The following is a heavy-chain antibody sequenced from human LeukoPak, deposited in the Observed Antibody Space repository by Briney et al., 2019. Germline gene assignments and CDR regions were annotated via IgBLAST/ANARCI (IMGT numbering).Heavy chain of an antibody. CDR1: GFTFSTYG. J-gene: IGHJ4*02. D-gene: IGHD1-26*01. CDR3: AKDQQWELTHYFDY. V-gene: IGHV3-23*01. CDR2: ITGSGGHT. Sequence: GGSLRLSCAASGFTFSTYGMSWGRQAPGEGLGWGSTITGSGGHTYYADSVKGRFTISRDNSKNTLYLQMNTLRAEDTAVYYCAKDQQWELTHYFDYWGQGVLVTV.